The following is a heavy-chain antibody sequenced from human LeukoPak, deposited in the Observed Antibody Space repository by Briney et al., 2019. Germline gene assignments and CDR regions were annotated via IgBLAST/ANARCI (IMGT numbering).Heavy chain of an antibody. J-gene: IGHJ4*02. V-gene: IGHV3-23*01. CDR1: GFTFATFG. CDR2: ISGRDDNT. Sequence: PGGSLRLSCAASGFTFATFGMSWVRHAPGKGLEWVSAISGRDDNTYYADSVKGRFTISRDNSKDTLYLRMNSLRAEDTAVYYCAKRSDYSGNWNYFDYWGQGTLVTVSS. D-gene: IGHD4-23*01. CDR3: AKRSDYSGNWNYFDY.